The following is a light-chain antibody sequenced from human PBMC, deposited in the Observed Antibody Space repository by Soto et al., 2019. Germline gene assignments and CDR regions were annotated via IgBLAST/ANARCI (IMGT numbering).Light chain of an antibody. J-gene: IGLJ3*02. CDR3: SSYASTSFLVV. CDR2: NVS. V-gene: IGLV2-14*01. CDR1: SSDVGGFDY. Sequence: QSVLAQPASVSGSPGQSITISCTGNSSDVGGFDYVSWYQQRPGKVPKLIIHNVSNRPSGVSDRFSGSKSGNTASLTISGLQADDEADYYCSSYASTSFLVVFGGGTKLTVL.